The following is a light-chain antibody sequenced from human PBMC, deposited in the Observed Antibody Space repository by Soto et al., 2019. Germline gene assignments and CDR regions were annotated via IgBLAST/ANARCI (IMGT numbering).Light chain of an antibody. CDR3: SSYTSASTPMV. V-gene: IGLV2-14*01. J-gene: IGLJ2*01. CDR1: GSDVGGYNY. CDR2: DVS. Sequence: QSALTQPASVSGSPGQSITIACTGTGSDVGGYNYVSRYQQHPGKAPKVMIYDVSNRPSGVSNRFSGSKSGNTVSLTISGLQAEDEADYYCSSYTSASTPMVFGGGTKLTVL.